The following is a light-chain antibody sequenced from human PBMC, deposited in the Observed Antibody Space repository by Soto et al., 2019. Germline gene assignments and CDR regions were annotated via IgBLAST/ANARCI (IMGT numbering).Light chain of an antibody. CDR1: SGSIASNY. Sequence: NFMLTQPHSVSESPGKTVTISCTGSSGSIASNYVQWYQQRPGSAPTPVIYEDNKKPSGVPDRFSGSVDTSSNSVSLIISGLKTEDEADYYCQSHDTTNVVFGRGTKVTVL. CDR2: EDN. J-gene: IGLJ3*02. V-gene: IGLV6-57*02. CDR3: QSHDTTNVV.